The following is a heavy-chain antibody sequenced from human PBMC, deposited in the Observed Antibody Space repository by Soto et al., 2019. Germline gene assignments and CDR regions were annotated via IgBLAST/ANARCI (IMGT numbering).Heavy chain of an antibody. V-gene: IGHV1-18*01. J-gene: IGHJ4*02. Sequence: QVHLVQSGAEVKKPGASVKVSCKASGYTFTSYGITWVRQAPGQGLEWMGWISAHNGNTDYAQKLQGRVIVTRDTSTSTAYMVLRSLISDDTAVYYCARVRYGDYWGQGALVTVSS. CDR2: ISAHNGNT. CDR1: GYTFTSYG. D-gene: IGHD1-1*01. CDR3: ARVRYGDY.